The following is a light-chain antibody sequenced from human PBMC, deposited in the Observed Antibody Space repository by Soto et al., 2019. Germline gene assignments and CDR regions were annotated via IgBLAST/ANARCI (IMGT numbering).Light chain of an antibody. J-gene: IGKJ4*01. CDR2: GAS. CDR1: QSVSRYY. CDR3: QQALS. V-gene: IGKV3D-7*01. Sequence: TVLTQSPGTLSLSPGERATLSCRASQSVSRYYLSWYQQKPGQAPRLLIYGASTRATGVPPRFSGSGSGADFTLTITSLPVEDFAVYYCQQALSFGGGTRVEIK.